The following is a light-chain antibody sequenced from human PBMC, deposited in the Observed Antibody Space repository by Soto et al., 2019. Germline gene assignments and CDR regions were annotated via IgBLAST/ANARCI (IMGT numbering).Light chain of an antibody. CDR3: QQYGSSPWT. V-gene: IGKV3-20*01. J-gene: IGKJ1*01. CDR2: GAS. CDR1: QSVSSSY. Sequence: EIVLTQSPGTLSLSPGERATLSCRASQSVSSSYLAWYQHKPGQAPRLLIYGASSRATGIPDRFSGSGSGTDFTITISRLEPEDVAVYYCQQYGSSPWTFGQGTEVDIK.